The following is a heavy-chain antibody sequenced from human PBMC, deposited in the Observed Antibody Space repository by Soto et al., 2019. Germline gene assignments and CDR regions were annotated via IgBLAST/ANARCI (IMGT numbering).Heavy chain of an antibody. CDR3: ARDVDIVVVPAAIRHSAFDY. D-gene: IGHD2-2*02. J-gene: IGHJ4*02. CDR1: GYTFTSYY. Sequence: ASVKVSCKASGYTFTSYYMHWVRQAPGQGLEWMGIINPSGGSTSCAQKFQGRVTMTRDTSTSTVYMELSSLRSEDTAVYYCARDVDIVVVPAAIRHSAFDYRCEGTLVTVSS. V-gene: IGHV1-46*01. CDR2: INPSGGST.